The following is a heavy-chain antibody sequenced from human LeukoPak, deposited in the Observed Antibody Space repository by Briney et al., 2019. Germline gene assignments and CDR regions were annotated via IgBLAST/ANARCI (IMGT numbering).Heavy chain of an antibody. CDR1: GGSFSGYY. J-gene: IGHJ5*02. CDR3: ARGRDYSNYVAGWFDP. V-gene: IGHV4-34*01. D-gene: IGHD4-11*01. CDR2: INHSGST. Sequence: SETLSLTCAVYGGSFSGYYWNWIRQPPGKGLEWIGEINHSGSTNHNPSLKSRVTISVDTSKNQFSLKLSSVTAADTAVYYCARGRDYSNYVAGWFDPWGQGTLVTVSS.